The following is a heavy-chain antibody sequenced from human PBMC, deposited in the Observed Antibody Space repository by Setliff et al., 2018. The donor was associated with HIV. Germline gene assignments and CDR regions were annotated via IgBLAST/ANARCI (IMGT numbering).Heavy chain of an antibody. V-gene: IGHV1-18*01. CDR2: ISAYNGNT. J-gene: IGHJ3*02. CDR1: GYTFTSYG. CDR3: ARDYAYDILTGYYSPPDAFDI. D-gene: IGHD3-9*01. Sequence: ASVKVSCKASGYTFTSYGISWVRQAPGQGLEWMGWISAYNGNTNYAQKLQGRVTMTTDTSTSTAYMELRSLRSDDTAVCYCARDYAYDILTGYYSPPDAFDIWGQGTMVTVSS.